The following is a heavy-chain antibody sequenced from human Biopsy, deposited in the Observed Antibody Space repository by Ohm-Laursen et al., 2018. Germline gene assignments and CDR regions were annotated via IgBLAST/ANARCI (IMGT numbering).Heavy chain of an antibody. CDR3: GRREVVITHDAFDT. CDR2: IYPGGST. CDR1: GGDINNYY. D-gene: IGHD3-22*01. V-gene: IGHV4-4*07. Sequence: GTLSLTCTVSGGDINNYYWSWIRQPAGKGLEWIGRIYPGGSTNYNPSLKSRVTILVDTSKNQFSLKLNSVTAADTAVYYCGRREVVITHDAFDTWGQGTMVTVSS. J-gene: IGHJ3*02.